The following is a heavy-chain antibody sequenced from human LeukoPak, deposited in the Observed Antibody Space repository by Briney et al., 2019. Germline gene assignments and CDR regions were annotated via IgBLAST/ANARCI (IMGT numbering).Heavy chain of an antibody. CDR3: ARLVVGATTLFDY. Sequence: GGSLRLSCVASGFTFSSYSMNWVRQAPGKGLEWVSSISSSSSYIYYADSVKGRFTISRDNAKNSLYLQMNSLRAEDTAVYYCARLVVGATTLFDYWGQGTLVTVSS. CDR1: GFTFSSYS. D-gene: IGHD1-26*01. V-gene: IGHV3-21*01. CDR2: ISSSSSYI. J-gene: IGHJ4*02.